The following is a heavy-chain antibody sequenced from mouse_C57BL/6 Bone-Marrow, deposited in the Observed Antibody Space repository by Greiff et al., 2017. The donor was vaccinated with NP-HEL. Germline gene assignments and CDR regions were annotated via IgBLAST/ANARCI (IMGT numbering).Heavy chain of an antibody. J-gene: IGHJ1*03. V-gene: IGHV5-4*01. D-gene: IGHD4-1*01. CDR2: ISDGGSYT. Sequence: EVKLVESGGGLVKPGGSLKLSCAASGFTFSSYAMSWVRQTPEKRLEWVATISDGGSYTYYPDNVKGRFTISRDNAKNNLYLQMSHLKSEDTAMYYCARDNLGFYWYFDVWGTGTTVTVSS. CDR1: GFTFSSYA. CDR3: ARDNLGFYWYFDV.